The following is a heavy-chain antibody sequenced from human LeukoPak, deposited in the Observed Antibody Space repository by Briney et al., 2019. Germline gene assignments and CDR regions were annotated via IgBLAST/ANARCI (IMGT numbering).Heavy chain of an antibody. Sequence: SETLSLTCTVSGGSISNYYWSWIRQPPGKGLEWIGYIYYSGNFNYNPSLKSRVTISVDTSKNQFSLKLSSVTAADTAVYYCARQTYYYDSSGYYYGYFDLWGRGTLVTVSS. CDR2: IYYSGNF. CDR1: GGSISNYY. V-gene: IGHV4-59*08. CDR3: ARQTYYYDSSGYYYGYFDL. D-gene: IGHD3-22*01. J-gene: IGHJ2*01.